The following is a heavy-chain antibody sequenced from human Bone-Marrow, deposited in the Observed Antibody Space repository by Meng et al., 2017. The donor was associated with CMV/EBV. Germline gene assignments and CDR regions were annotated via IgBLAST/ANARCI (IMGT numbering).Heavy chain of an antibody. CDR1: GYTFTSYD. D-gene: IGHD3-3*01. Sequence: ASVKVSCKASGYTFTSYDINWVRQATGQGLEWMGWMNPNSGNTGYAQKFQGRVTMTRNTSISTAYMELSSLRSEDTAVYYCARVAIFGYYYYGMDVWDQGTTVTVSS. J-gene: IGHJ6*02. CDR2: MNPNSGNT. CDR3: ARVAIFGYYYYGMDV. V-gene: IGHV1-8*01.